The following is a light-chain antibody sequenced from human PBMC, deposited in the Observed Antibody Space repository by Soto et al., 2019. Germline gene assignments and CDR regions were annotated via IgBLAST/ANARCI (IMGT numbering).Light chain of an antibody. Sequence: QSALTQPASVSGSPGQSITISCTGTSSDVGGYSYVSWYQQYSGKAPKLMIYEVSNRPSGVSNRFSGSKSGNTASLTISGLQAEDEAMYFCSSSTNANTLVIFGGGTKLTVL. J-gene: IGLJ2*01. CDR3: SSSTNANTLVI. V-gene: IGLV2-14*01. CDR2: EVS. CDR1: SSDVGGYSY.